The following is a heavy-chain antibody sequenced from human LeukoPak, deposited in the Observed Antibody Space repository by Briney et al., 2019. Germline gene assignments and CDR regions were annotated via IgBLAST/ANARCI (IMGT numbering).Heavy chain of an antibody. CDR3: ARVKEQQLVPRANYYYYYGMDV. Sequence: GGSLRLSCAASGFTFSSYSMNWVRQAPGKGLEWVSSISSSSSYIYYADSVKGRFTISRDNAKNSLYLQMNSLRAEDTAVYYYARVKEQQLVPRANYYYYYGMDVWGQGTTVTVSS. D-gene: IGHD6-13*01. J-gene: IGHJ6*02. CDR1: GFTFSSYS. CDR2: ISSSSSYI. V-gene: IGHV3-21*01.